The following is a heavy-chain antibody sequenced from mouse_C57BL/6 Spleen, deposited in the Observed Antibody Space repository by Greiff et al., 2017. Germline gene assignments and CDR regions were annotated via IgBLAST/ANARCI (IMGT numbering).Heavy chain of an antibody. CDR3: TRRDGYHWYFDV. CDR1: GFTFSDAW. V-gene: IGHV6-6*01. D-gene: IGHD2-3*01. CDR2: IRNKANNHAT. Sequence: EVQGVESGGGLVQPGGSMKLSCAASGFTFSDAWMDWVRQSPEKGLEWVAEIRNKANNHATYYAEYVKGRFTISRDDSKISVYLQMNSLRAADTGIYYCTRRDGYHWYFDVWGTGTTVTVSS. J-gene: IGHJ1*03.